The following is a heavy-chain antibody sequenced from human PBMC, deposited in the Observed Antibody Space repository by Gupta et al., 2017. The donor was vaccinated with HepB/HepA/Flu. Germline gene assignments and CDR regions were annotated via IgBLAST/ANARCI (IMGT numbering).Heavy chain of an antibody. Sequence: QVQLVESGGGVVQPGRSLRLSCAASGFTFSSYGMHWVRQAPGQGLEWVAVISYDGSNKYYADSVKGRFTISRDNSKNTLYLQMNSLRAEDTAVYYCAKTLQLVDEDGYYYYYGMDVWGQGTTVTVSS. D-gene: IGHD6-13*01. CDR1: GFTFSSYG. V-gene: IGHV3-30*18. J-gene: IGHJ6*02. CDR2: ISYDGSNK. CDR3: AKTLQLVDEDGYYYYYGMDV.